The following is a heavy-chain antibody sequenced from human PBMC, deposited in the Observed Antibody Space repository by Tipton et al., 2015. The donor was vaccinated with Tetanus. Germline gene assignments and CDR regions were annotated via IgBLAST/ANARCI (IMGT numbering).Heavy chain of an antibody. D-gene: IGHD4-17*01. J-gene: IGHJ6*02. V-gene: IGHV1-2*02. CDR2: IDPNSGGT. CDR3: ARERGEYMYYGMYV. CDR1: GYTFTGYY. Sequence: QLVQSGSEVKKPGASVKVSCKASGYTFTGYYIYWVRQAPGQGLEWMGWIDPNSGGTDYAQKFQGRVTMTRDTSISTAYMELRSLRAADTAVSDSARERGEYMYYGMYVRGPGGTVSFS.